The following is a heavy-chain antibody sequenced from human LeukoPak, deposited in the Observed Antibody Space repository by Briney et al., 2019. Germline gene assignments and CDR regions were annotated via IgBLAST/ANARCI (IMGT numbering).Heavy chain of an antibody. Sequence: PGGSLRLSCAASGFTVSSNYMSWVRQAPGKGLEWVSVIYSGGSTYYADSVKGRFTISRDNSKNTLYLQMNSLRVEDTAVYYCARSYNLNFDYWGQGTLVTVSS. V-gene: IGHV3-66*01. CDR2: IYSGGST. CDR1: GFTVSSNY. J-gene: IGHJ4*02. D-gene: IGHD3-10*01. CDR3: ARSYNLNFDY.